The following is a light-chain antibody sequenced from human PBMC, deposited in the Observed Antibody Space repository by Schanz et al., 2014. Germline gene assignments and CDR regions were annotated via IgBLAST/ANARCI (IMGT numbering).Light chain of an antibody. CDR2: GAS. V-gene: IGKV3-15*01. Sequence: EVVMTQFPTTLSVSPGERATLSCRASESVSNNLAWYQQRPGQAPRLLIYGASTRATGIPARFSGSGSGTEFILTISSLQSEDFATYYCQQYGTFGGGTKVEIK. CDR1: ESVSNN. J-gene: IGKJ4*01. CDR3: QQYGT.